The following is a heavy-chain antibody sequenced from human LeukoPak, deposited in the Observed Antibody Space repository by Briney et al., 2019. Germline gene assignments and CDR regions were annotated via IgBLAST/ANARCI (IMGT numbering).Heavy chain of an antibody. V-gene: IGHV3-23*01. Sequence: PGGSLSLSCAGEGFTLSTHGMSWVRQAPGKGLEWVSSISSRGTTTNYADSVKGRFTISRDGSKNTLYLHLNSLRAEDTAVYYCARAPPWFGDKHYGLDVWGQGTTVTVSS. CDR2: ISSRGTTT. J-gene: IGHJ6*02. CDR3: ARAPPWFGDKHYGLDV. D-gene: IGHD3-10*01. CDR1: GFTLSTHG.